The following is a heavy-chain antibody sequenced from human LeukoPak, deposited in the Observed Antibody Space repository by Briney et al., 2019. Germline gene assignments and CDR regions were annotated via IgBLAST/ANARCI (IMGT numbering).Heavy chain of an antibody. CDR2: ITSGGDT. V-gene: IGHV3-23*01. CDR1: GFTFSSYA. CDR3: AKRRGLELLYYYYMDV. D-gene: IGHD1-7*01. J-gene: IGHJ6*03. Sequence: GGSLRLSCAASGFTFSSYAMSWVRQAPGKGLEWVSGITSGGDTFYSDSVKGRFTISRDNSKNTLYLQMNSLRAEDTAVYYCAKRRGLELLYYYYMDVWGKGTTVTVSS.